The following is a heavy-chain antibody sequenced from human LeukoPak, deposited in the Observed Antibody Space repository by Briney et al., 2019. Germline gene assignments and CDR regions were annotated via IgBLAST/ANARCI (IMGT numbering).Heavy chain of an antibody. CDR2: ISSSGSTI. V-gene: IGHV3-48*03. CDR1: GFTFSSYE. D-gene: IGHD3-22*01. CDR3: ARDKGPHYDSSGYYYFDY. Sequence: GGSLRLSCAASGFTFSSYEMNWVRQAPGKGLEWVSYISSSGSTIYYADPVKGRFTISRDNAKNSLYLQMNSLRAEDTAVYYCARDKGPHYDSSGYYYFDYWGQGTLVTVSS. J-gene: IGHJ4*02.